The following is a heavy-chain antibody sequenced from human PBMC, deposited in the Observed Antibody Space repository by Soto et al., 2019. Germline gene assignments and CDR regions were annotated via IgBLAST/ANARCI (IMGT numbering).Heavy chain of an antibody. J-gene: IGHJ4*02. D-gene: IGHD6-6*01. CDR2: IVVGSGNT. CDR1: GFTFTSSA. V-gene: IGHV1-58*01. Sequence: SVKVSCKASGFTFTSSAVQWVRQARGQRLEWIGWIVVGSGNTNYAQKFQERVTITRDMSTSTAYMELSSLRSEDTAVYYCAAIPFKYSTTSPAPDYWGQGTLVTVSS. CDR3: AAIPFKYSTTSPAPDY.